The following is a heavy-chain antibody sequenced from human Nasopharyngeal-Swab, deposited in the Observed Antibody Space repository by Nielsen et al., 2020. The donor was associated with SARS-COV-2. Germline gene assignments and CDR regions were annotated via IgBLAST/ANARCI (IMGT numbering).Heavy chain of an antibody. CDR3: ARVDNYYGSGDY. CDR2: IYYSGST. V-gene: IGHV4-34*01. D-gene: IGHD3-10*01. Sequence: SETLSLTCVVYGGSFNGSSWNWIRQPPGKGLEWIGSIYYSGSTYYNPSLKSRVTISVDTSKNQFSLKLSSVTAADTAVYYCARVDNYYGSGDYWGQGTLVTVSS. J-gene: IGHJ4*02. CDR1: GGSFNGSS.